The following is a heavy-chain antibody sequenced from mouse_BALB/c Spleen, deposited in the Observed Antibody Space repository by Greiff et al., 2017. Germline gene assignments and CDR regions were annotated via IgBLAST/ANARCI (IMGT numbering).Heavy chain of an antibody. CDR1: GFSLTSYG. CDR2: IWAGGST. Sequence: VKLVESGPGLVAPSQSLSITCTVSGFSLTSYGVHWVRQPPGKGLEWLGVIWAGGSTNYNSALMSRLSISKDNSKSQVFLKMNSLQTDDTAMYYCARDSITTATAWFAYWGQGTLVTVSA. CDR3: ARDSITTATAWFAY. J-gene: IGHJ3*01. V-gene: IGHV2-9*02. D-gene: IGHD1-2*01.